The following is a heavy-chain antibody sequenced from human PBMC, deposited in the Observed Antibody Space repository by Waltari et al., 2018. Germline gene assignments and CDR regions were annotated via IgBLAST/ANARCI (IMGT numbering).Heavy chain of an antibody. V-gene: IGHV3-30*04. CDR1: ELTFRSLA. Sequence: VQLVEFGGGVVQPGRSLRLSCSASELTFRSLAIHWVRQAPGKGLEWVAVISYNERNIYYVDSVKGRFTISRDNSKKMLYLQMNSLRAEDTAVYYCARDYCDRTNCHGMDVWGRGTTVTVSS. J-gene: IGHJ6*02. CDR3: ARDYCDRTNCHGMDV. D-gene: IGHD3-22*01. CDR2: ISYNERNI.